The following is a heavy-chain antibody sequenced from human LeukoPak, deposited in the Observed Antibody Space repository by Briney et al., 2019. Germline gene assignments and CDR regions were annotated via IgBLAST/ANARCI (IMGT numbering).Heavy chain of an antibody. CDR1: GFTFSSYA. V-gene: IGHV3-23*01. J-gene: IGHJ3*02. CDR3: ARDYGDPDAFDI. CDR2: ISGSGGST. Sequence: GGSLRLSCAASGFTFSSYAMSWVRQAPGKGLEWVSAISGSGGSTYYADSVKGRFTISGDNSKNTLYLQMNSLRAEDTAVYYCARDYGDPDAFDIWGQGTMVTVSS. D-gene: IGHD4-17*01.